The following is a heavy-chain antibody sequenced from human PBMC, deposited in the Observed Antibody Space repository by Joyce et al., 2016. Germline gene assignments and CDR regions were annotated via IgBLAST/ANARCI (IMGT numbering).Heavy chain of an antibody. CDR3: ARGSGWYKNFDS. V-gene: IGHV4-61*01. CDR2: SYYSGST. CDR1: GGSVSSGSYY. D-gene: IGHD6-19*01. J-gene: IGHJ4*02. Sequence: QVQLQESGPGLVKPSETLSLTCTVSGGSVSSGSYYWSWIRQPPGKGLEWIGYSYYSGSTTYNPSLKSRVSISVDTSKNQFSLKLSSVTAADTAVYYCARGSGWYKNFDSWGQGTLVTVSS.